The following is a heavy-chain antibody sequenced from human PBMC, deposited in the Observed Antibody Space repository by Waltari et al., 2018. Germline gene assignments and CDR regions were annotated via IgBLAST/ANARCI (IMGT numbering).Heavy chain of an antibody. D-gene: IGHD3-3*01. J-gene: IGHJ4*02. Sequence: QVQLVESGGGVVQPGRSLRLSCAASGFTFSSYGMHWVRQAPGKGLEWVAVVSYDGSKKDYADSVKGRFTISRDNAKNTLYLQMNSLRAEDTAVYYCGRGGRGNFWSGYYTGYDFDYWGQGTLVTVSS. CDR2: VSYDGSKK. CDR1: GFTFSSYG. CDR3: GRGGRGNFWSGYYTGYDFDY. V-gene: IGHV3-30*03.